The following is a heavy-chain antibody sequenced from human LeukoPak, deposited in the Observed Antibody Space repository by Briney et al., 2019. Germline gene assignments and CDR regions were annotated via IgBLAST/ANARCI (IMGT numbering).Heavy chain of an antibody. CDR2: INSDGSST. Sequence: GGSLRLSCAASGFTFSSYWMHWVRQAPGKGLVWVSRINSDGSSTSYADSVKGRFTISRDNSKNTLYLQMNSLRAEDTAVYYCARGLVRGVAPMYNWFDPWGQGTLVTVSS. V-gene: IGHV3-74*01. D-gene: IGHD3-10*01. J-gene: IGHJ5*02. CDR1: GFTFSSYW. CDR3: ARGLVRGVAPMYNWFDP.